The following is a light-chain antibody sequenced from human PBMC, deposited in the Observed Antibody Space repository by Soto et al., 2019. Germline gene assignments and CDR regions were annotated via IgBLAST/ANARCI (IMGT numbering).Light chain of an antibody. J-gene: IGLJ1*01. CDR3: QSYDSSLSGYV. CDR2: GNS. Sequence: QSVLTQPPSRSGAPWPGVTIPCTGISSKIGAGYDVHWYQQLPGTAPKLLIYGNSNRPSGVPDRFSGSKSGTSASLAITGLQAEDESDYYCQSYDSSLSGYVFGTGTKVTVL. V-gene: IGLV1-40*01. CDR1: SSKIGAGYD.